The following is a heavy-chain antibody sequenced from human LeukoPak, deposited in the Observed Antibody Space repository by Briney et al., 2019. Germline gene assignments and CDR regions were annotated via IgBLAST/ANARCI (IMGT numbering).Heavy chain of an antibody. CDR1: GFTFSSYA. J-gene: IGHJ4*01. Sequence: GGSLRLSCAASGFTFSSYAMSWVRQAPGKGLEWVSAISGSGGSTYYADSVKGRFTISRDNSKNTLYLQMNGLRAEDTAVYYCAKDQTPYLNNFDYWGHGSLVAVSS. V-gene: IGHV3-23*01. CDR2: ISGSGGST. CDR3: AKDQTPYLNNFDY.